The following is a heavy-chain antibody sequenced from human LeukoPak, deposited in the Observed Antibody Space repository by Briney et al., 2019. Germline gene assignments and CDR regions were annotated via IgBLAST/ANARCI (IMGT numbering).Heavy chain of an antibody. Sequence: SETLSLACAVYGGSFSGYYWTWIRQPPGKGLEWIGEINHSGSTNYNPSLKSRVTISVDTSKNQFSLKLSSVTAADTAVYYCARGKGSGWTFDYWGQGTLVTVSS. D-gene: IGHD6-19*01. J-gene: IGHJ4*02. CDR1: GGSFSGYY. CDR2: INHSGST. CDR3: ARGKGSGWTFDY. V-gene: IGHV4-34*01.